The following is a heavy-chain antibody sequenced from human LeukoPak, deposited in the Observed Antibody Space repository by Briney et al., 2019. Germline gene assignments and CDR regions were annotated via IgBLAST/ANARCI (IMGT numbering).Heavy chain of an antibody. CDR1: GFTFSNFW. D-gene: IGHD2-15*01. J-gene: IGHJ4*02. CDR3: ARDSYGSPDY. CDR2: IKQDETEK. V-gene: IGHV3-7*01. Sequence: GGSLRLSCTASGFTFSNFWMGWVRQAPGKGLEWVANIKQDETEKFYLGSVKGRFTISRDNAKNSLYLQMNSLRDEDTAVYYCARDSYGSPDYWGQGTLVTVSS.